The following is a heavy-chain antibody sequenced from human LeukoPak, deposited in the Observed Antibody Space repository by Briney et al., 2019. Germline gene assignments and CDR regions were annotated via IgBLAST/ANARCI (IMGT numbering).Heavy chain of an antibody. D-gene: IGHD3-10*01. CDR1: GFTFSSYL. CDR2: IKQDGSEK. CDR3: ARDSMYYYGSGSYNYLDY. J-gene: IGHJ4*02. Sequence: GGSLRLSCAASGFTFSSYLMSWVRQTPKKGLEWVANIKQDGSEKYYVDSLKGRFTISRDNSKNTLYLQMNSLRAEDTAVYYCARDSMYYYGSGSYNYLDYWGQGTLVTVSS. V-gene: IGHV3-7*01.